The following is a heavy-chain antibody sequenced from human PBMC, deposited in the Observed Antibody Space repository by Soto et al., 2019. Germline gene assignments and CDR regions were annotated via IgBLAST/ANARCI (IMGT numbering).Heavy chain of an antibody. CDR1: GFTFSSYG. Sequence: QVQLVESGGGVVQPGRSLRLSCAASGFTFSSYGMHWVRQAPGKGLEWVAVISYDGSNKYYADSVKGRFTISRDNSKNTLYLQMNSLRAEDTAVYYCAKDLYYYDSSGYYNYYYYYGMDVWGQGTTVTVSS. D-gene: IGHD3-22*01. V-gene: IGHV3-30*18. CDR3: AKDLYYYDSSGYYNYYYYYGMDV. J-gene: IGHJ6*02. CDR2: ISYDGSNK.